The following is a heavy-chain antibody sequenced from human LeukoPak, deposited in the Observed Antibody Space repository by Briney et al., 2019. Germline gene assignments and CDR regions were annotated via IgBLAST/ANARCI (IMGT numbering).Heavy chain of an antibody. Sequence: GGSLRLSCAASGFTFSSYGMHWVRQAPGKGLEWVAVIWYDGSNKYYADSVKGRFTISRDNSKNTLYLQMNSLRAEDTAVYYCAKGPRPNYFGSGRLGEYFDYWGEGTVVTVSS. CDR3: AKGPRPNYFGSGRLGEYFDY. J-gene: IGHJ4*02. CDR2: IWYDGSNK. V-gene: IGHV3-30*02. D-gene: IGHD3-10*01. CDR1: GFTFSSYG.